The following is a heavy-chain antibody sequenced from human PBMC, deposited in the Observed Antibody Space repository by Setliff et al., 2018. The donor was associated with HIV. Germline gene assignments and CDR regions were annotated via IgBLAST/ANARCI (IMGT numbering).Heavy chain of an antibody. V-gene: IGHV4-4*08. J-gene: IGHJ6*03. CDR2: VYTRGIT. Sequence: PSETLSLTCSVSVGSISSHYWSWIRQSPGKGLEWIGYVYTRGITSYNPSLKSRVTTSVDTAKNQLSLNLSSVTAADTAVYYCARGYNRPDYHYYYYMDVWGKGTTVT. D-gene: IGHD1-20*01. CDR1: VGSISSHY. CDR3: ARGYNRPDYHYYYYMDV.